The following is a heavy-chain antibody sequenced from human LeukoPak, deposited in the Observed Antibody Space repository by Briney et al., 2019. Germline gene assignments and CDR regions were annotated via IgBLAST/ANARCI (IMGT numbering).Heavy chain of an antibody. J-gene: IGHJ4*02. CDR2: IRYDGSDK. Sequence: GGSLRLSCAASGFTFNRYAMHWVRQAPGKGLEWVAFIRYDGSDKYYADSVKGRFTISRDNAKNSLYLQMNSLRAEDTAVYYCARDPHNYYDSSGYYHEGDYFDYWGQGTLVTVSS. V-gene: IGHV3-30*02. CDR1: GFTFNRYA. D-gene: IGHD3-22*01. CDR3: ARDPHNYYDSSGYYHEGDYFDY.